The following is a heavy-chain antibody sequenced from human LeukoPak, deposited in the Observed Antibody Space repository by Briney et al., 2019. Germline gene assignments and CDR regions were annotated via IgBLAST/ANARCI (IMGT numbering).Heavy chain of an antibody. CDR3: ARVYDFWSGYGWFDP. CDR2: INHSGST. Sequence: SETLSLTCAVYGGSFSGYYWSWIRQPPGKGLEWIGEINHSGSTNYNPSLKSRVTISVDTSKNQFSLKLSSVAAADTAVYYCARVYDFWSGYGWFDPWGQGTLVTV. V-gene: IGHV4-34*01. D-gene: IGHD3-3*01. J-gene: IGHJ5*02. CDR1: GGSFSGYY.